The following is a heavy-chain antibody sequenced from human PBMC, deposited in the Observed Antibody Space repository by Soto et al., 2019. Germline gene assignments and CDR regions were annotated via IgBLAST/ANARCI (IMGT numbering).Heavy chain of an antibody. CDR3: ARIATVTTPSSYYYYGMDV. CDR2: IYYSGST. Sequence: QVQLQESGPGLVKPSETLSLTCTVSGGSISSYYWSWIRQPPGKGLEWIGYIYYSGSTNYNPSLISRVNISVDTSMNEFYXKLSSVTAADTAVYYCARIATVTTPSSYYYYGMDVWGQGTTVTVSS. CDR1: GGSISSYY. D-gene: IGHD4-17*01. V-gene: IGHV4-59*01. J-gene: IGHJ6*02.